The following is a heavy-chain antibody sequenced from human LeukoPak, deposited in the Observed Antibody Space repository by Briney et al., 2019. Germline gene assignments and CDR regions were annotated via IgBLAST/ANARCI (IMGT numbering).Heavy chain of an antibody. Sequence: GGSLRLSCAASGFTFSSYSMNWVRQAPGKGLEWVSYISSSSSTIYYADSVKGRFTISRDNAKNSLYLQMNSLRAEDTAVYYCARGTSSSWTVDGPDYWGQGTLVTVSS. D-gene: IGHD6-13*01. V-gene: IGHV3-48*04. CDR2: ISSSSSTI. CDR3: ARGTSSSWTVDGPDY. J-gene: IGHJ4*02. CDR1: GFTFSSYS.